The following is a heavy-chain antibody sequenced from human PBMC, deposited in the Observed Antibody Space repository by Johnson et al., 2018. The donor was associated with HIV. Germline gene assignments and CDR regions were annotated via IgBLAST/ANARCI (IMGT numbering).Heavy chain of an antibody. D-gene: IGHD3-10*01. V-gene: IGHV3-72*01. J-gene: IGHJ3*01. Sequence: VQLVESGGGVVQPGRSLRLSCAASGFSFSDHFMDWVRQAPGKGLAWVGRLRNKPSSYSTDYAASVKGRFTVSRDDSKNSVYLQMSSLKTEDTAVYYCTRDRDGVGVSWGQGTMVTVSS. CDR1: GFSFSDHF. CDR2: LRNKPSSYST. CDR3: TRDRDGVGVS.